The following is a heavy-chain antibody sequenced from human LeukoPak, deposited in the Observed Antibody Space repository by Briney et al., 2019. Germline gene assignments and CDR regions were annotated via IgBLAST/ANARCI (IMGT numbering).Heavy chain of an antibody. J-gene: IGHJ4*02. CDR2: ISSSSSYI. CDR1: GFTFSGYS. Sequence: PGGPLRLSCAASGFTFSGYSMNWVRQAPGEGLEWVSSISSSSSYIYYADSVKGRFTISRDNAKNSLYLQMNSLRAEDTAVYYCAKDQGYYDFWSGYFGSDYWGQGTLGTVSS. CDR3: AKDQGYYDFWSGYFGSDY. D-gene: IGHD3-3*01. V-gene: IGHV3-21*04.